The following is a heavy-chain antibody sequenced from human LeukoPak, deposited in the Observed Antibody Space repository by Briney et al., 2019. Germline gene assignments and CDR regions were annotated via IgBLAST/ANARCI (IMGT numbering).Heavy chain of an antibody. D-gene: IGHD4-17*01. V-gene: IGHV1-18*01. CDR1: VYTFSGYG. J-gene: IGHJ1*01. CDR3: ARSAGDYGDYALYFLH. CDR2: ISAHTGNT. Sequence: ASVKVSSKASVYTFSGYGIAWVRQAPCQGLEWMGWISAHTGNTYFAQNFQGRVTMTTDTSTSTAYMELRSLRSDDTAMYYCARSAGDYGDYALYFLHWGQGTLVTVSS.